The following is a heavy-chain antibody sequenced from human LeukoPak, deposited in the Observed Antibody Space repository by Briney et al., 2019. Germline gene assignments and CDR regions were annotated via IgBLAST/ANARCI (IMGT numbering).Heavy chain of an antibody. V-gene: IGHV3-23*01. CDR1: GFTLSSYE. D-gene: IGHD1-1*01. J-gene: IGHJ4*02. CDR3: AKGSNNYPDNFDY. Sequence: GGSLRLSCTVSGFTLSSYEMSWIRQAPGKGLEWVSSVDYSGGDTHYADSVMGRFTISRDNSKNTLYLQMNSLRAEDTAIYYCAKGSNNYPDNFDYWGQGSLVTVSS. CDR2: VDYSGGDT.